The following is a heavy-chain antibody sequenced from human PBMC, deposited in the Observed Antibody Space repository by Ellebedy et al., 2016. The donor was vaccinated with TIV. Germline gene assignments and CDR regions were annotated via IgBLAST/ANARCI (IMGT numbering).Heavy chain of an antibody. CDR2: IYYSGST. CDR3: ANDYSFSGGDV. J-gene: IGHJ6*04. D-gene: IGHD4-11*01. CDR1: GGSISRSSFY. V-gene: IGHV4-39*01. Sequence: SETLSLTXTVSGGSISRSSFYWGWIRQPPGKGLEWIGSIYYSGSTYYNPSLKSRVTISVDTSKNQFSLKLSSVTAADTAVYYCANDYSFSGGDVWGKGTTVTVSS.